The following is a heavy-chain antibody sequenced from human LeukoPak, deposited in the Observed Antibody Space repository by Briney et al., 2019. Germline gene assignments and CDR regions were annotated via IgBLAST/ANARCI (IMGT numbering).Heavy chain of an antibody. CDR3: ARVIGAHGTYYFDY. CDR2: ISYSGST. J-gene: IGHJ4*02. CDR1: GGSISGSSRSSYY. Sequence: SETLSLTCTVSGGSISGSSRSSYYWGWMRQPPGKGLEWVGGISYSGSTYYNPSLECRVAISVDTSRNQFSLRLSSVTAADTAVYYCARVIGAHGTYYFDYWGQGTLVTVSS. D-gene: IGHD3-22*01. V-gene: IGHV4-39*07.